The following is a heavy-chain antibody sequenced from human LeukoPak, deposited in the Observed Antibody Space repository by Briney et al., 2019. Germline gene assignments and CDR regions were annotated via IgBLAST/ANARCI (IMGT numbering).Heavy chain of an antibody. D-gene: IGHD3-22*01. Sequence: SLRLSCTASGFTFGDYAMSWVRQAPGMGLEWLGFIKIKAYGGKTVYAASVKGRFTISRDDSKSIAYLQMNSLKTEDTAVYYCTRARHYYDSRGPLPESWGEGTLVTVSS. CDR3: TRARHYYDSRGPLPES. CDR1: GFTFGDYA. V-gene: IGHV3-49*04. J-gene: IGHJ5*02. CDR2: IKIKAYGGKT.